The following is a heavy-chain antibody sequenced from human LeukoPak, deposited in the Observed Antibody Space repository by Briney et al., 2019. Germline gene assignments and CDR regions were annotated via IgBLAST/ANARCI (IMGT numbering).Heavy chain of an antibody. CDR2: IYYSGST. Sequence: PSETLSLTCTVSGCSISSYYWSLIRQPPGKGLEWIGYIYYSGSTNYNPSLKSRVTISVDTSKSQFSLKLSSVTAADTAVYYCARCYPSSVCHYFDYWGQGTLVTVSS. V-gene: IGHV4-59*01. J-gene: IGHJ4*02. CDR3: ARCYPSSVCHYFDY. D-gene: IGHD6-19*01. CDR1: GCSISSYY.